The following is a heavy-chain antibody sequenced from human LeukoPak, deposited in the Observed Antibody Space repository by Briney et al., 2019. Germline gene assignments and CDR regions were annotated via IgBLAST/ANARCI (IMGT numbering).Heavy chain of an antibody. Sequence: GGSLRLSCAASGFTFSSYSMNWVRQAPGKGLEWVSSISSSSSYIYYADSVKGRFTISRDNAKNSLYLQMNSLRAEDTAVYYCARDFWRTYYYDSSGSYSPFDYWGQGTLVTVSS. CDR2: ISSSSSYI. J-gene: IGHJ4*02. CDR3: ARDFWRTYYYDSSGSYSPFDY. V-gene: IGHV3-21*01. D-gene: IGHD3-22*01. CDR1: GFTFSSYS.